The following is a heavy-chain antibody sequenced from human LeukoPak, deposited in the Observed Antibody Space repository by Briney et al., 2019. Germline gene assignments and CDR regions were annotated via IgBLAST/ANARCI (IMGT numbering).Heavy chain of an antibody. Sequence: ASVKVSCKASGYTFTCYYMHWGRQAPGQGLEWMGWINPNSGGTNYAQKFQGRVTMTRDTSISTAYMELSRLRSDDTAVYYCARATVTRLGYFDYWGQGTLVTVSS. CDR1: GYTFTCYY. D-gene: IGHD4-11*01. CDR3: ARATVTRLGYFDY. J-gene: IGHJ4*02. V-gene: IGHV1-2*02. CDR2: INPNSGGT.